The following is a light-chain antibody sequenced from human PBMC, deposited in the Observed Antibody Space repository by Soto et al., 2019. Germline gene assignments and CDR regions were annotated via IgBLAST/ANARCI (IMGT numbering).Light chain of an antibody. CDR2: DAS. Sequence: DIVMTQSPATMSVSPGERAALSCRASQSVSRYLAWYQQKPGQAPRLLLYDASNRATGIPARFSGSGSGTDFTLTISSLEPEDFSVYYCQQRSNWPTITFGQGTRLEIK. CDR1: QSVSRY. J-gene: IGKJ5*01. V-gene: IGKV3-11*01. CDR3: QQRSNWPTIT.